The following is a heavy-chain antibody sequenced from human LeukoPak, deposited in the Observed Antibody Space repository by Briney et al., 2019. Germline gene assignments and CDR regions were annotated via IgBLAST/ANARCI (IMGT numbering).Heavy chain of an antibody. J-gene: IGHJ4*02. Sequence: SETLSLTCTVSGGSISSYYWSWIRQPPGKGLEWIGYIYSSGSTHYNPSLKSRVTISVDTSKNQFSLKLSSVTAADTAVYFCARYSCTSGTCYYFDYWGQGILVTVSS. CDR2: IYSSGST. CDR3: ARYSCTSGTCYYFDY. CDR1: GGSISSYY. V-gene: IGHV4-59*01. D-gene: IGHD2-15*01.